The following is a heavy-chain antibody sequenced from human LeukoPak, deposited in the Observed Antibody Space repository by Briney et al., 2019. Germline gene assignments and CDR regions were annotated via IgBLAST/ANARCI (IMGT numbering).Heavy chain of an antibody. CDR3: ARDDEVARFDY. CDR1: GGSISSYY. D-gene: IGHD2-15*01. J-gene: IGHJ4*02. V-gene: IGHV4-4*07. Sequence: SETLSLTCTVSGGSISSYYWSWIRQPAGKGLEWIGRFYTSGRTNYNPSLKSRVTMSVDTTKNQFSLKLSSVTAADTAVYYCARDDEVARFDYRGQGTLVTVSS. CDR2: FYTSGRT.